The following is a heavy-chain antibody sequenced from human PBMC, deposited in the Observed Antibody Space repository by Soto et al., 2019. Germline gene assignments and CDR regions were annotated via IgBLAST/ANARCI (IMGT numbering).Heavy chain of an antibody. J-gene: IGHJ4*02. CDR1: GGAFMGYY. Sequence: QVHLQQWGAGLLKPSETLSLPSAVNGGAFMGYYWTWIGRSQGKGLQWIGEINHSGTVDYNPSLKSRVTFSIDTSKKQFSLTLTSVTAADTAVYYCARAGAALVRGSIGGFDYWGQGTLVTVSS. CDR2: INHSGTV. V-gene: IGHV4-34*01. D-gene: IGHD3-10*01. CDR3: ARAGAALVRGSIGGFDY.